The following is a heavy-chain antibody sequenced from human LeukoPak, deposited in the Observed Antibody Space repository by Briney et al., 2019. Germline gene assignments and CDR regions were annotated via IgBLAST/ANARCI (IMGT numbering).Heavy chain of an antibody. CDR3: ARDFQLVLAFDI. CDR1: GFTFSSYA. J-gene: IGHJ3*02. CDR2: IKQDGSEK. D-gene: IGHD6-13*01. V-gene: IGHV3-7*01. Sequence: QAGGSLRLSCAASGFTFSSYAMSWVRQAPGKGLEWVANIKQDGSEKYYVDSVKGRFTISRDNAKNSLYLQMNSLRAEDTVVYYCARDFQLVLAFDIWGQGTMVTVSS.